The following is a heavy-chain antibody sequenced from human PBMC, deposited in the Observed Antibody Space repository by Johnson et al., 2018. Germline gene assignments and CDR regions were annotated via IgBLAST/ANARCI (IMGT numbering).Heavy chain of an antibody. CDR3: ARRTTLIIRGDYYFYMDV. CDR1: GFTFSGSA. J-gene: IGHJ6*03. V-gene: IGHV3-73*02. CDR2: IRSKANSYAT. Sequence: VQLQESGGGLVQPGGSLKLSCAASGFTFSGSAMHWVRQASGKGLEWVGRIRSKANSYATAYAASVKGRFTISRDNAKNSLYLQMNRLRDEDTAVYYCARRTTLIIRGDYYFYMDVWGKGTTVTVSS. D-gene: IGHD4-23*01.